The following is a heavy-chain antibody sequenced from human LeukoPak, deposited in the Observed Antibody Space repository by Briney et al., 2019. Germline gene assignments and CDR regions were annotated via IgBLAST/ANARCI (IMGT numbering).Heavy chain of an antibody. Sequence: SEPLSLTCTVSGGSISSSSYYWAWIRQPPGKGLEWIGSIYYSGSTYYNPSLKSRVTLSVDTSQNQSSLKLSDGTAADTAVYYCARRGGDDYYFDYWGQGTLVTVSS. CDR1: GGSISSSSYY. J-gene: IGHJ4*02. CDR2: IYYSGST. V-gene: IGHV4-39*01. CDR3: ARRGGDDYYFDY. D-gene: IGHD5-12*01.